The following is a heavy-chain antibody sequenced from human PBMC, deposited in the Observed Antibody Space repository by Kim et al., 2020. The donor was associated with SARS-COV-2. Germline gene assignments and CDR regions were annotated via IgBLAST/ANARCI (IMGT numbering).Heavy chain of an antibody. CDR2: INSNGSST. J-gene: IGHJ4*02. Sequence: GGSLRLSCAASGFTFSSYWMYWVRQAPGKGLVWVSRINSNGSSTSYADSVKGRFTISRDNAKNTLYLQMNSLRAEDTAVYYCARAVTRYYFDYWGQGTLATVSS. V-gene: IGHV3-74*01. CDR1: GFTFSSYW. CDR3: ARAVTRYYFDY. D-gene: IGHD4-4*01.